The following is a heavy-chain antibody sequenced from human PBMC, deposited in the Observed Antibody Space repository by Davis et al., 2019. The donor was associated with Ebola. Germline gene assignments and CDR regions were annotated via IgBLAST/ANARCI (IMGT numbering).Heavy chain of an antibody. D-gene: IGHD3-22*01. CDR2: IYPGDSDA. CDR3: ARLDSTGYYYLSRYFDL. CDR1: GYSFTSYW. V-gene: IGHV5-51*01. Sequence: GESLKISCKGSGYSFTSYWIGWVRQMPGKGLEWMGIIYPGDSDARYSPSFQGQVTISADTSISTAHLQWSSLKASDTAMYYCARLDSTGYYYLSRYFDLWGRGTLVTVSS. J-gene: IGHJ2*01.